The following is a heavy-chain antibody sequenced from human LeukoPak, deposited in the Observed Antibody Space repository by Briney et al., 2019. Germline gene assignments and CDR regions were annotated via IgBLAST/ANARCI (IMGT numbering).Heavy chain of an antibody. CDR2: VIPIFGTA. CDR3: ARGPDSHDNDYGGNGDL. Sequence: ASVKVSCKASGGTFSSYAISWVRQAPGQGLEWMGGVIPIFGTANYAQKFQGRVTITADESTSTAYMELSSLRSEDTAVYYCARGPDSHDNDYGGNGDLWGQGTLVTVSS. J-gene: IGHJ4*02. D-gene: IGHD4-23*01. V-gene: IGHV1-69*13. CDR1: GGTFSSYA.